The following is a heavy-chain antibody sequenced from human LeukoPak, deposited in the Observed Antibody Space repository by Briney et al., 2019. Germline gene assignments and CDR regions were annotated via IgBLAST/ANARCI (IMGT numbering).Heavy chain of an antibody. J-gene: IGHJ4*02. CDR2: IYYRGGT. Sequence: SETLSLTCTASGGSIDSDTYYWGWIRQPPGKGLEWIGIIYYRGGTYYSPSLKSRVTISVDTSKNQFSLKLSSVTAADTAVYYCATDTSGYYYFDYWGRGTLVTVSS. V-gene: IGHV4-39*02. CDR3: ATDTSGYYYFDY. D-gene: IGHD3-22*01. CDR1: GGSIDSDTYY.